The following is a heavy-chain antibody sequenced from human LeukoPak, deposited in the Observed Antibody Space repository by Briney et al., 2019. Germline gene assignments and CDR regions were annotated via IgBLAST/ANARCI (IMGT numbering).Heavy chain of an antibody. V-gene: IGHV3-21*01. Sequence: GGSLRLSCAASGFTFSSYSMNWVRQAPGKGLEWVSSISTSSGYIHYADSVKGRFTISRDNARNSLYLQMNSLRAEDTAVYYCARGLGGVDYWGQGTLVTVSS. CDR2: ISTSSGYI. CDR3: ARGLGGVDY. J-gene: IGHJ4*02. D-gene: IGHD3-10*01. CDR1: GFTFSSYS.